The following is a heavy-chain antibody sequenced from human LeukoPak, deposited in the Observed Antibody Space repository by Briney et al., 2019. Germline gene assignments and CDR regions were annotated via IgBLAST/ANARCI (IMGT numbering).Heavy chain of an antibody. J-gene: IGHJ4*02. CDR2: IIPIFGTA. D-gene: IGHD6-13*01. V-gene: IGHV1-69*13. Sequence: SVKVSCRASGGTFSSYAISWVRQAPGQGLEWMGGIIPIFGTANYAQKFQGRVTITADESTSTAYMELSSLRSEDTAVYYCARDVDIAAAGNFDYWGQGTLVTVSS. CDR3: ARDVDIAAAGNFDY. CDR1: GGTFSSYA.